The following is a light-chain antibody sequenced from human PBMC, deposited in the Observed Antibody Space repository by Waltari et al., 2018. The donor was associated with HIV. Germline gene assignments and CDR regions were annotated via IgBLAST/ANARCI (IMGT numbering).Light chain of an antibody. V-gene: IGKV1-27*01. CDR3: QTYNGAPFA. CDR2: GAT. J-gene: IGKJ4*01. CDR1: QGIRQY. Sequence: DIEMTQSPSSLSASLGDRITLTCRASQGIRQYLDWYQVRPGERPNVLVYGATVLQPGVPSRFSASGSGTEFSLTISNLRPEDVGSYFCQTYNGAPFAFGGGTKVEVK.